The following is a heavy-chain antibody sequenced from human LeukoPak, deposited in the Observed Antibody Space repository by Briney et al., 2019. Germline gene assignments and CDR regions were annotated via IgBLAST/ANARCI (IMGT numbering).Heavy chain of an antibody. CDR2: IYSGGST. V-gene: IGHV3-66*02. J-gene: IGHJ3*02. D-gene: IGHD2-15*01. Sequence: GGSLRLSCAASGFTVSSNYMSWVRQAPGKGLEWVSVIYSGGSTYYADSVKGRFTISRDNSKNTPYLQMNSLRAEDTAVYYCARDSVVDTSDDAFDIWGQGTMVTVSS. CDR1: GFTVSSNY. CDR3: ARDSVVDTSDDAFDI.